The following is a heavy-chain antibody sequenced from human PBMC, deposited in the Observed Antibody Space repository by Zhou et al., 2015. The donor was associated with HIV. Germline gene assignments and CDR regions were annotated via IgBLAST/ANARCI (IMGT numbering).Heavy chain of an antibody. J-gene: IGHJ6*02. CDR2: ISAYNGNT. CDR3: ARGSGEFDCSSTSCYLYYYYGMDV. V-gene: IGHV1-18*01. Sequence: QVQLVQSGAEVKKPGASVKVSCKASGYTFTSYGISWVRQAPGQGLEWMGWISAYNGNTNYAQKLQGRVTMTTDTSTSTAYMELRSLRSDDTAVYYCARGSGEFDCSSTSCYLYYYYGMDVWGQGTTVTVSS. CDR1: GYTFTSYG. D-gene: IGHD2-2*01.